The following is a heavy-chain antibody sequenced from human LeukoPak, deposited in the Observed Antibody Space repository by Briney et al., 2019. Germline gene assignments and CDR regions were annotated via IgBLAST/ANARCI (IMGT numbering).Heavy chain of an antibody. V-gene: IGHV3-73*01. J-gene: IGHJ4*02. Sequence: PGGSLRLSCAASGFTFSGSAMHWVRQASGKGLEWVGRIRSKANSYATAYAASVKGRFTISRDDSKNTAYLQMNSLKTEDTAVYYCTRITGDSSGYSSLGFDYWGQGTLVTVSS. CDR3: TRITGDSSGYSSLGFDY. CDR1: GFTFSGSA. CDR2: IRSKANSYAT. D-gene: IGHD3-22*01.